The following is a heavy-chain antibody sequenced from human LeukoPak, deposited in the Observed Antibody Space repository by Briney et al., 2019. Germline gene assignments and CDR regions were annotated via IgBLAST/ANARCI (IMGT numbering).Heavy chain of an antibody. Sequence: GASVKVSCKASGYTFTGYYMHWVRQAPGQGLEWMGWINPNSGGTNYAQKFQGRVTMTRDTSISTAYMELSRLRSDDTAVYYCARDFHLATVTEPAEYYFDYWGQGTLVTVSS. CDR3: ARDFHLATVTEPAEYYFDY. CDR2: INPNSGGT. V-gene: IGHV1-2*02. J-gene: IGHJ4*02. CDR1: GYTFTGYY. D-gene: IGHD4-17*01.